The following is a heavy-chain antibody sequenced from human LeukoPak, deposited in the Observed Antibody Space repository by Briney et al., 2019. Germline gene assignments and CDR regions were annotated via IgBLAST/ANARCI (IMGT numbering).Heavy chain of an antibody. J-gene: IGHJ4*02. Sequence: PSETLSLTCTVSGDSISNNIWWSWVGQPPGKGLEWIGEIFHSGSTNYNPSLKSRVTISLDKSKNQVALRVDSLTAADTAVYYCAKNAWYCLDYWGQGTLVTVSS. D-gene: IGHD6-13*01. CDR2: IFHSGST. CDR3: AKNAWYCLDY. CDR1: GDSISNNIW. V-gene: IGHV4-4*02.